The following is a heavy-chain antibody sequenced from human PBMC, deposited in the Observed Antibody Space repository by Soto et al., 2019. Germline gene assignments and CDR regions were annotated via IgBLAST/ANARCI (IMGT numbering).Heavy chain of an antibody. CDR3: ASTRIPGGDYYGSGRPNGDYYYYYMDV. V-gene: IGHV4-39*01. CDR2: IYYSGST. D-gene: IGHD3-10*01. J-gene: IGHJ6*03. CDR1: GGSISSSSYY. Sequence: SETLSLTCTVSGGSISSSSYYWGWIRQPPGKGLEWIGSIYYSGSTYYNPSLKSRVTISVDTSKNQFSLKLSSVTAADTAVYYCASTRIPGGDYYGSGRPNGDYYYYYMDVWGKGTTVTVSS.